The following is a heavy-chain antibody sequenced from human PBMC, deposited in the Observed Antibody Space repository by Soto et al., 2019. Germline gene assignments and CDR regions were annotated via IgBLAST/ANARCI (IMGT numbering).Heavy chain of an antibody. CDR3: ARDSTVTLFWFDP. V-gene: IGHV1-3*01. D-gene: IGHD4-17*01. J-gene: IGHJ5*02. CDR2: INAGNGNT. Sequence: GASVKVSCKASGYTFTSYAMHWVRQAPGQRLEWMGWINAGNGNTKYSQKFQGRVTITRDTSASTAYMELSSLRSEDTAVYYCARDSTVTLFWFDPWGQGTLVTVSS. CDR1: GYTFTSYA.